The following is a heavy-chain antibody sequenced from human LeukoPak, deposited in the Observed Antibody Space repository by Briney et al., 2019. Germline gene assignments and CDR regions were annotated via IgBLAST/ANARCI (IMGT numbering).Heavy chain of an antibody. V-gene: IGHV1-46*01. CDR1: GGTFSSYA. CDR2: INPSGGST. Sequence: ASVKVSCKASGGTFSSYAISWVRQAPGQGLEWMGIINPSGGSTNYAQKFQGRVTMTRDTSTSTVYMELSSLRSEDTAVYYCARDQYLDYRGQGTLVTVSS. J-gene: IGHJ4*02. CDR3: ARDQYLDY.